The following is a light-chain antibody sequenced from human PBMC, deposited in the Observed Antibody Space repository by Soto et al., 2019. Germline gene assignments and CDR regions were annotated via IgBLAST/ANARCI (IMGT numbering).Light chain of an antibody. J-gene: IGKJ1*01. CDR2: GVS. CDR1: QSVGDTF. Sequence: EIVLTQSPGTLSLSPGEKATLSCRASQSVGDTFLSWYQQKPGLAPRLLIYGVSNRATGIPDRFSGSGSGTDFILTIGRLEPEDFALYYCGQFVSSPPRTFGQGTKVDI. CDR3: GQFVSSPPRT. V-gene: IGKV3-20*01.